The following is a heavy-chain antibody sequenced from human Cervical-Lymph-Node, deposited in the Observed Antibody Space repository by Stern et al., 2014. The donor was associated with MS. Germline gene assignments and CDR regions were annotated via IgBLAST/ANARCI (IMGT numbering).Heavy chain of an antibody. V-gene: IGHV1-18*01. CDR2: ISAYNGNT. D-gene: IGHD6-19*01. J-gene: IGHJ4*02. CDR3: ARVWEANGLQWLAAPNFDY. Sequence: QVQLVESGPEVKKPGASVKVSCKASGYTFTSYGISWVRQAPGQGLEWMGWISAYNGNTNYAQKLQGRVTMTTDTSTSTAYMELRSLRSDDTAVYYCARVWEANGLQWLAAPNFDYWGQGTLVTVSS. CDR1: GYTFTSYG.